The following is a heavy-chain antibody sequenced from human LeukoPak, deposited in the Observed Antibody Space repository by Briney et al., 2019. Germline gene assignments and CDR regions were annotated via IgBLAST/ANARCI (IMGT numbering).Heavy chain of an antibody. CDR1: GFTFSNYA. D-gene: IGHD3-22*01. J-gene: IGHJ4*02. CDR3: VKECVVIITYYFDY. CDR2: ISSTGGST. Sequence: GGSLRLSCSASGFTFSNYAMHWVRQAREKGLEYVSVISSTGGSTYYADSVKGRFTVSRDNSKNTVYLQMSSLRAEDTAVYYCVKECVVIITYYFDYWGQGTLVTVSS. V-gene: IGHV3-64D*06.